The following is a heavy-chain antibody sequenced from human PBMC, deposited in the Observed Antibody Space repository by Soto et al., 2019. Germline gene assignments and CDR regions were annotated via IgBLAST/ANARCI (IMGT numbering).Heavy chain of an antibody. CDR1: GGTFYTYT. CDR3: ARIPRYSFPTSDDLDS. V-gene: IGHV1-69*15. D-gene: IGHD5-18*01. CDR2: ITPIYPTT. J-gene: IGHJ4*02. Sequence: QVQLVQSGAEVRKPGSSVQVSCKASGGTFYTYTFSWVRQAPGQGLEWMGSITPIYPTTNYAEKFQGRLTVTADGSTNTAYMELNRLTSEDTAVYYCARIPRYSFPTSDDLDSWGQGTLVTVS.